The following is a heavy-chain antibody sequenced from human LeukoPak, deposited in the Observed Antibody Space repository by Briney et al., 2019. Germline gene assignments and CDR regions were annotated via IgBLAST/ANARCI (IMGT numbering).Heavy chain of an antibody. Sequence: ASVKVSCKASGYTFTSYDINWVRQATGQGLEWMGWMNPNSGNTGYAQKFQGRVTMTRNTSISTAYMELSSLRSEDTAVYYCARGRAITIFGDHHYMDVWGKGTTVTVSS. J-gene: IGHJ6*03. CDR1: GYTFTSYD. CDR2: MNPNSGNT. CDR3: ARGRAITIFGDHHYMDV. V-gene: IGHV1-8*01. D-gene: IGHD3-3*01.